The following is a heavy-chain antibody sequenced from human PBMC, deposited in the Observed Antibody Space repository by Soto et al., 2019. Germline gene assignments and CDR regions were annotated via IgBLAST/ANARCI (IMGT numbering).Heavy chain of an antibody. CDR2: IIPIFGTA. Sequence: SVKVSCKASGGTFSSYAISWVRQAPGQGLEWMGGIIPIFGTANYAQKFQGRVTITADESTSTAYMELSSLRSGDTAVYYCARVKQQLVMEFDPWGQGTLVTVSS. D-gene: IGHD6-13*01. V-gene: IGHV1-69*13. CDR1: GGTFSSYA. J-gene: IGHJ5*02. CDR3: ARVKQQLVMEFDP.